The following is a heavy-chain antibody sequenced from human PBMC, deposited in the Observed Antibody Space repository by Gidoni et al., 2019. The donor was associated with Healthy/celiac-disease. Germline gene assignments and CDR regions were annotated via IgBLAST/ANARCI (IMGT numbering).Heavy chain of an antibody. V-gene: IGHV3-64*01. CDR1: GFTFSSYA. Sequence: EVQLVESGGGLVQPGGSLRLSCAASGFTFSSYAMHWVRQAPGKGLEYVSAISSNGGSTYYANSVKGRFTISRDNSKNTLYLQMGSLRAEDMAVYYCARGSIAAAGGAWGQGTLVTVSS. J-gene: IGHJ5*02. CDR3: ARGSIAAAGGA. D-gene: IGHD6-13*01. CDR2: ISSNGGST.